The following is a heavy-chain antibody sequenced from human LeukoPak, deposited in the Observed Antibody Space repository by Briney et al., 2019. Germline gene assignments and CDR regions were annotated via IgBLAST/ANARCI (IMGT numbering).Heavy chain of an antibody. Sequence: GGSLRLSCAASGFTFNTYGMHWVRQAPGKGLEWIAVVWSDGSNRFYADSVEGRFTISRDNSKNTLYLQMNRLTAADTPVYYCAKSNTESQTTVGNWGQGTLVSVSS. J-gene: IGHJ4*02. CDR2: VWSDGSNR. D-gene: IGHD1-14*01. CDR1: GFTFNTYG. V-gene: IGHV3-33*06. CDR3: AKSNTESQTTVGN.